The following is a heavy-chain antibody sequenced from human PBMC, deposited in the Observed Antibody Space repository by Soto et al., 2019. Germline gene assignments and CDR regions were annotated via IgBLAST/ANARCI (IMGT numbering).Heavy chain of an antibody. D-gene: IGHD6-13*01. J-gene: IGHJ6*03. CDR1: GGSISSGGYY. CDR3: ARGGRGSSSWYSGYLTEYYYYMDV. CDR2: IYYSGST. Sequence: QVQLQESGPGLVKPSQTLSLTCTVSGGSISSGGYYWSWIRRHPGKGLEWIGYIYYSGSTYYNPSLKSRVTISVDTYKNQFSLKLSSVTAADTAVYYCARGGRGSSSWYSGYLTEYYYYMDVWGKGTTVTVSS. V-gene: IGHV4-31*03.